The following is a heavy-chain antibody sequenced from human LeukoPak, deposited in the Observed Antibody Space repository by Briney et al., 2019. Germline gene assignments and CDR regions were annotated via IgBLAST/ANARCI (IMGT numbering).Heavy chain of an antibody. J-gene: IGHJ4*02. CDR2: ITSDGSTT. V-gene: IGHV3-74*01. D-gene: IGHD5-18*01. Sequence: PGGSLRPSCAASGFTFRNYAMNWVRQAPGKGLVWVSRITSDGSTTTYADSVKGRFTISRDNAKNTLYLQMNSLRAEDTAVYYCARDSDYYSYGPNDFDYWGQGTLVTVSA. CDR1: GFTFRNYA. CDR3: ARDSDYYSYGPNDFDY.